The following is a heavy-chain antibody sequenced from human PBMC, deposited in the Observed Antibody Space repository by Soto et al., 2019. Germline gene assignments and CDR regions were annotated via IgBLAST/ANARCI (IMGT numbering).Heavy chain of an antibody. J-gene: IGHJ6*02. V-gene: IGHV1-46*01. D-gene: IGHD2-2*01. CDR1: GYTFTSYY. CDR3: ARDSDIVVVPAAMIYYYYYGMDV. Sequence: ASVKVSFKASGYTFTSYYMHWVRQAPGQGLEWMGIINPSGGSTSYAQKFQGRVTMTRDTSTNTVYMELSSLRSEDTAVYYCARDSDIVVVPAAMIYYYYYGMDVWGQGTTVTVSS. CDR2: INPSGGST.